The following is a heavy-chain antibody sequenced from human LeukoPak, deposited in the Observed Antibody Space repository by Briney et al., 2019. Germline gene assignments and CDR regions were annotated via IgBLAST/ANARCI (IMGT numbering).Heavy chain of an antibody. CDR1: GYTFTSYG. D-gene: IGHD3-10*01. V-gene: IGHV1-18*01. J-gene: IGHJ4*02. Sequence: GASVKVSCKASGYTFTSYGISWVRQAPGQGLEWMGWISAYNGNTNYAQKLQGRVTMTTDTSTSTAYMELRSLRSDDTAVYYCARDRGSSRTIVYGSGSSLFSWGQGTLVTVSS. CDR2: ISAYNGNT. CDR3: ARDRGSSRTIVYGSGSSLFS.